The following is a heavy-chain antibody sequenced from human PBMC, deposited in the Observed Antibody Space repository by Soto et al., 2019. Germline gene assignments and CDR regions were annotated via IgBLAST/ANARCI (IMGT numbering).Heavy chain of an antibody. CDR3: AREASGGYSGMDV. J-gene: IGHJ6*02. CDR1: GYTFSDYY. CDR2: VSPSGDRI. Sequence: ASVKVSCKASGYTFSDYYLHWLRLAPGRGLEWLGVVSPSGDRITYAQKFQGRVTMTRDTSTSTVYMDLSSLRSEDTAVYFCAREASGGYSGMDVWGQGTTVTVS. D-gene: IGHD3-10*01. V-gene: IGHV1-46*01.